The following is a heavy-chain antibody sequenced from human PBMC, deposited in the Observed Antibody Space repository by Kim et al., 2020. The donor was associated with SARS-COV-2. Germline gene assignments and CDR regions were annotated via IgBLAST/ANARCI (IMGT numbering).Heavy chain of an antibody. CDR3: ARQETTVTTPRRSDKYFQH. D-gene: IGHD4-17*01. Sequence: SRVTISVDTSKNQFSLKLSSVTAADTAVYYCARQETTVTTPRRSDKYFQHWGQGTLVTVSS. V-gene: IGHV4-31*02. J-gene: IGHJ1*01.